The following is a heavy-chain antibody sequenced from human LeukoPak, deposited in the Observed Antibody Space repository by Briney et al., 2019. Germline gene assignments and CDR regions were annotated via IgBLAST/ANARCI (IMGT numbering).Heavy chain of an antibody. CDR2: IIPIFGTA. V-gene: IGHV1-69*05. J-gene: IGHJ4*02. Sequence: SVKVSCKASGGTFSSYAISWVRQAPGQGLEWMGGIIPIFGTANYAQKFQGRVTITTDESTSTAYMELSSLRAEDTALYYCAKDHGSIGARDFDYWGQGTLVTVSS. D-gene: IGHD1-26*01. CDR1: GGTFSSYA. CDR3: AKDHGSIGARDFDY.